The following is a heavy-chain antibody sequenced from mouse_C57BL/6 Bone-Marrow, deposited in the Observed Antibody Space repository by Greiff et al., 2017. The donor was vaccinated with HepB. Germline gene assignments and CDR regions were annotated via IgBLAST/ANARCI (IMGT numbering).Heavy chain of an antibody. V-gene: IGHV1-50*01. CDR2: IDPSDSYT. Sequence: VQLQQPGAELVKPGASVKLSCKASGYTFTSYWMQWVKQRPGQGLEWIGEIDPSDSYTNYNQKFKGKATLTVDTSSSTAYMQLSSLTSEDSAVYYCYYGSSYYWGQGTTLTVSP. CDR1: GYTFTSYW. D-gene: IGHD1-1*01. CDR3: YYGSSYY. J-gene: IGHJ2*01.